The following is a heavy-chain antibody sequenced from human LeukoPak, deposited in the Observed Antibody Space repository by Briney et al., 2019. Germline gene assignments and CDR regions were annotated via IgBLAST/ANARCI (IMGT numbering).Heavy chain of an antibody. V-gene: IGHV3-21*01. D-gene: IGHD6-19*01. Sequence: PGGSLRLSCAASGFTFSSYSMNWVRQAPGKGLEWVSSISSSSSYIYYADSVKGRFTISRDNAKNSLYLQINSLRAEDTAVYYCARDSYSSGPNFDYWGQGTLVTVSS. CDR1: GFTFSSYS. CDR3: ARDSYSSGPNFDY. J-gene: IGHJ4*02. CDR2: ISSSSSYI.